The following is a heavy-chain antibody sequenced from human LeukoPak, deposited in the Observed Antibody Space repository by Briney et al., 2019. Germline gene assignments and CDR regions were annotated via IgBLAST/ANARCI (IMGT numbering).Heavy chain of an antibody. CDR2: ISSNGGST. D-gene: IGHD2-2*01. CDR3: ARGDCSSTSCYGSDYYYYGMDV. Sequence: GGSLRLSCAASGFTFSSYAMHWVRQAPGKGLEYVSAISSNGGSTYYANSVKGRFTIPRDNSKNTLYLQMGSLRAEDMAVYYCARGDCSSTSCYGSDYYYYGMDVWGQGTTVTVSS. J-gene: IGHJ6*02. V-gene: IGHV3-64*01. CDR1: GFTFSSYA.